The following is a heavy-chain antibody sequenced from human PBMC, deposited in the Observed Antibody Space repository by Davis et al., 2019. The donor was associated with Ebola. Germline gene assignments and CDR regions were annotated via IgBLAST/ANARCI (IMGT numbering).Heavy chain of an antibody. CDR3: ARELITMVQGIIITAYYFDY. V-gene: IGHV3-7*01. CDR1: GFTFSSYW. D-gene: IGHD3-10*01. CDR2: IKQDGSEK. J-gene: IGHJ4*02. Sequence: GGSLRLSCAASGFTFSSYWMTWVRQAPGKGLEWVANIKQDGSEKYYVDSVKGRFTISRDNAKNSLYLQMNSLRAEDTAVYYCARELITMVQGIIITAYYFDYWGQGTLVTVSS.